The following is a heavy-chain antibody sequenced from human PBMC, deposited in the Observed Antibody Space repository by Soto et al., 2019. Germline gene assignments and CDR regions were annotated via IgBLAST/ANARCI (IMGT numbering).Heavy chain of an antibody. CDR3: ARGRGYGYGIDF. J-gene: IGHJ4*02. D-gene: IGHD5-18*01. Sequence: SETLSLTCTVSGGSISSGDHFWSWIRQSPGKGLESIVYMYYSGTIYYNPSLKSRITTSVDTSNNQFSLNLTSVTAADTAVYYCARGRGYGYGIDFWGQGALVTVSS. V-gene: IGHV4-30-4*01. CDR2: MYYSGTI. CDR1: GGSISSGDHF.